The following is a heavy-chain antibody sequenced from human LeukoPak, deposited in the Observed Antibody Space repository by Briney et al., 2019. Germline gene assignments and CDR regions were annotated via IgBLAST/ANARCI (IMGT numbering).Heavy chain of an antibody. J-gene: IGHJ4*02. CDR3: ARDRGGSGYF. D-gene: IGHD3-22*01. CDR1: GFTFSGYW. Sequence: PGGSLRLSCTASGFTFSGYWIHWVRQVPGKGLEWVARVISDGSSTSYADFVKGRFIISSDSAKNTVYLQMDSLRAEDTAVYYCARDRGGSGYFWGQGTLVTVSS. V-gene: IGHV3-74*01. CDR2: VISDGSST.